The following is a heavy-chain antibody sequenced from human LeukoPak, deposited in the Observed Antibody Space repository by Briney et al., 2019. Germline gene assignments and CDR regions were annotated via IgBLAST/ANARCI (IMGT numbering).Heavy chain of an antibody. D-gene: IGHD2-21*01. CDR1: GVTVGTNS. V-gene: IGHV3-53*01. Sequence: GGSLRPSCAASGVTVGTNSMSWARQSPGKGLEWISVIYSGGSTYNADSVNGRFTVSRDNSRNTLFLQMNNLRAEDTALYFCASAREYCGSAECYEYFQHWGQGTLVIVSS. CDR3: ASAREYCGSAECYEYFQH. J-gene: IGHJ1*01. CDR2: IYSGGST.